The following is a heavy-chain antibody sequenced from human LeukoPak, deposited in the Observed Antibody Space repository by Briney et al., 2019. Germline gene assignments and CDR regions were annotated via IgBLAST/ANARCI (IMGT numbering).Heavy chain of an antibody. V-gene: IGHV4-31*03. CDR2: IYYSGST. CDR1: GGSISSGGYY. D-gene: IGHD5-18*01. CDR3: ARAGYNYGFFNLDY. Sequence: SQTLSPTCTVSGGSISSGGYYWSWIRQHPGKGLEWIGYIYYSGSTHYNPSLESRVSISVDTSKNQFSLTLSSVTAADTALYYCARAGYNYGFFNLDYWGQGTLVTVSS. J-gene: IGHJ4*02.